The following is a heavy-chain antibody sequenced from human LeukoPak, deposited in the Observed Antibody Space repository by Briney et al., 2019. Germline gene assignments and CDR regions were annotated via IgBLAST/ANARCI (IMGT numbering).Heavy chain of an antibody. CDR3: ARVGGYSSSWSPHFDY. V-gene: IGHV1-46*01. CDR2: INPSGGST. D-gene: IGHD6-13*01. J-gene: IGHJ4*02. CDR1: GYTFTSYY. Sequence: ASVKVSCKASGYTFTSYYMHWVRQAPGQGLEWMGIINPSGGSTSYAQKFQGRVTMTRDTSTSTVYMELSSLRSEDTAVYYCARVGGYSSSWSPHFDYWGQGTLVTVSS.